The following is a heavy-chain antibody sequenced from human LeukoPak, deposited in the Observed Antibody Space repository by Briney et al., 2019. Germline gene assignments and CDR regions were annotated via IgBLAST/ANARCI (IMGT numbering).Heavy chain of an antibody. CDR3: VRGLGHAFDI. J-gene: IGHJ3*02. Sequence: LGRTYYRSKWYNDDAVSVKSRITINPDTPKNQFSLQLNSVTPEDTAVYYCVRGLGHAFDIWGQGTMVTVSS. V-gene: IGHV6-1*01. CDR2: TYYRSKWYN. D-gene: IGHD5/OR15-5a*01.